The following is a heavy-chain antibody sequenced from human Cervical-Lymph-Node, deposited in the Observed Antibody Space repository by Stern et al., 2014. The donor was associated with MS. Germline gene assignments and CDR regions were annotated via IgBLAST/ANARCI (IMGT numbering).Heavy chain of an antibody. CDR1: GGSISSAGSY. J-gene: IGHJ2*01. CDR2: IHYTGSA. V-gene: IGHV4-31*03. D-gene: IGHD2-21*02. CDR3: ARDGGDYNTGYFDL. Sequence: QVQLQESGPGLVKPSQTLSLTCTVSGGSISSAGSYWSWIRQHPGKRKEWIGYIHYTGSAYYNPSLKSRATISVDTSENQFSLKLSSVTAADTAVYHCARDGGDYNTGYFDLWGRGTLVTVSS.